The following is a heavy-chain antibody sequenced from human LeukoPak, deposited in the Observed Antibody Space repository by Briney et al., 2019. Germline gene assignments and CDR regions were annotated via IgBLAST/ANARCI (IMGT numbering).Heavy chain of an antibody. V-gene: IGHV3-20*04. CDR3: ARPYCSAVSCSLGWYFDL. CDR2: INWSGGST. D-gene: IGHD2-15*01. Sequence: GGSLRLSCAASGYTFDDYGMSWVRQAPGKGLEWVSGINWSGGSTLYADSVKGRFTISRDNAKNSLYVQMNSLRVEDTALYYCARPYCSAVSCSLGWYFDLWGRGTLVTVSS. CDR1: GYTFDDYG. J-gene: IGHJ2*01.